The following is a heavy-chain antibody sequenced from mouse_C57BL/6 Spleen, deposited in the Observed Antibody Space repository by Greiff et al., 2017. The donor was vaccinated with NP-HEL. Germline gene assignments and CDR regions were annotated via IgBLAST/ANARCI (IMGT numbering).Heavy chain of an antibody. CDR1: GYTFTSYW. J-gene: IGHJ4*01. V-gene: IGHV1-52*01. CDR2: IDPSDSET. CDR3: ASCDSSGPYYAMDY. D-gene: IGHD3-2*02. Sequence: QVQLQQPGAELVRPGSSVKLSCKASGYTFTSYWMHWVKQRPIQGLEWIGNIDPSDSETHYNQKFKDKATLTVDKSSSTAYMQLSSLTSEDSAVYYCASCDSSGPYYAMDYWGQGTSVTVSS.